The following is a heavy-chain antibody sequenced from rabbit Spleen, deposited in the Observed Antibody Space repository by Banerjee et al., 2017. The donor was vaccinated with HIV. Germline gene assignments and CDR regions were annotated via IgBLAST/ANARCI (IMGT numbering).Heavy chain of an antibody. V-gene: IGHV1S40*01. D-gene: IGHD2-1*01. J-gene: IGHJ4*01. CDR2: IAAGVSGTT. CDR1: GFSFSFSNY. CDR3: ARGSATMTMLITGYCFNL. Sequence: QSLEESGGDLVKPGASLTLTCTASGFSFSFSNYLCWVRQPPGKGPEWIACIAAGVSGTTYYATWAKGRFTISKASSTTVTLQMTSLTAADTATYFCARGSATMTMLITGYCFNLWGQGTLVTVS.